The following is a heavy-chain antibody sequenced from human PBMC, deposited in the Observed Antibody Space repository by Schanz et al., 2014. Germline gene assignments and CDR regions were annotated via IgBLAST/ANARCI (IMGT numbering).Heavy chain of an antibody. D-gene: IGHD1-1*01. Sequence: QVQLVQSGAEVKKPGASVKVSCKASGYTFTSHGISWVRQAPGQGLEWMGWITAYNGDTNYALKLQGRVTMTTDTSTGTAYMELSSLRSEDTAVYYCARGPPGTSPWGQGTLVTVSS. CDR2: ITAYNGDT. CDR1: GYTFTSHG. CDR3: ARGPPGTSP. V-gene: IGHV1-18*01. J-gene: IGHJ5*02.